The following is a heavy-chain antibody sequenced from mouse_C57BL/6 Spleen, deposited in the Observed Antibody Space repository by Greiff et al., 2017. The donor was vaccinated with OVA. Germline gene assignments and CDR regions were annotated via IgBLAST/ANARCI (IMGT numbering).Heavy chain of an antibody. J-gene: IGHJ4*01. CDR2: IHPNSGST. V-gene: IGHV1-64*01. Sequence: QVQLQQPGAELVKPGASVKLSCKASGYTFTSYWMHWVKQRPGQGLEWIGMIHPNSGSTNYNEKFKSKATLTVDKSSSTAYMQLSSLTSEDSAVYYCARVYGSSLYYYAMDYWGKGTSVTVSS. CDR1: GYTFTSYW. CDR3: ARVYGSSLYYYAMDY. D-gene: IGHD1-1*01.